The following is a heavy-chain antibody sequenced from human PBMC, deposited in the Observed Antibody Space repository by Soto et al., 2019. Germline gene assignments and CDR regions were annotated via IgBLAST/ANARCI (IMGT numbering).Heavy chain of an antibody. CDR1: GYSFTSYW. Sequence: PGESLKISCKGSGYSFTSYWIGWVRQMPGKGLEWMGIIYPGDSDTRYSPSFQGQVTISADKSISTAYLQWSSLKASDTAMYYCATSSIAAKGQLYFGMDVWGQGTTVTVSS. J-gene: IGHJ6*02. CDR2: IYPGDSDT. D-gene: IGHD6-6*01. V-gene: IGHV5-51*01. CDR3: ATSSIAAKGQLYFGMDV.